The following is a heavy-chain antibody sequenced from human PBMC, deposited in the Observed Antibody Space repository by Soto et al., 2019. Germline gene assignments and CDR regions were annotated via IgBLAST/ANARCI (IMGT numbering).Heavy chain of an antibody. CDR3: ARGLLWFGGPFDY. Sequence: PGGSLRLSCAASGFTVSSNYMSWVRQAPGKGLEWVSVIYSGGSTYYADSVKGRFTISRDNSKNTLYLQMNSLRAEDTAVYYCARGLLWFGGPFDYWGQGTLVTVSS. J-gene: IGHJ4*02. V-gene: IGHV3-66*01. CDR1: GFTVSSNY. CDR2: IYSGGST. D-gene: IGHD3-10*01.